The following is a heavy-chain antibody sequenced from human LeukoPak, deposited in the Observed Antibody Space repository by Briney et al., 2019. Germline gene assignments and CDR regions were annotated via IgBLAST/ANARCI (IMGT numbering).Heavy chain of an antibody. J-gene: IGHJ6*03. V-gene: IGHV1-18*01. D-gene: IGHD3-3*01. CDR2: ISAYNGNT. Sequence: ASVKVSCKASGYTFTSYGISWVRQAPGQGLEWMGWISAYNGNTNYAQKLQGRVTMTTDTSTSTAYMELRSLGSDDTAVYYCARVVGTPYYDFWSGSYYMDVWGKGTTVTVSS. CDR1: GYTFTSYG. CDR3: ARVVGTPYYDFWSGSYYMDV.